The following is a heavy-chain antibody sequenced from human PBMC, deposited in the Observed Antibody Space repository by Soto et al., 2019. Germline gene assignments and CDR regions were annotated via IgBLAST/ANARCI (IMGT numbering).Heavy chain of an antibody. CDR1: GGSISSSSYY. D-gene: IGHD6-19*01. CDR2: IYYSGST. J-gene: IGHJ1*01. CDR3: ATDRGGIAVAGTVAFQH. Sequence: SETLSLTCTVSGGSISSSSYYWGWIRQPPGKGLEWIGSIYYSGSTYYNPSLKSRVTISVDTSKNQFSLKLSSVTAADTAVYYCATDRGGIAVAGTVAFQHWGQGTLVTVSS. V-gene: IGHV4-39*01.